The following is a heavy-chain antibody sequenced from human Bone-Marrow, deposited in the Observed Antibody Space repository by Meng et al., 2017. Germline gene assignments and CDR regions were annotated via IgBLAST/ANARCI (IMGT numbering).Heavy chain of an antibody. CDR1: GYHLTGYY. CDR3: AREGCSGGSCYSAEYFQH. Sequence: QSGVEVKKPGAAVKVSGKASGYHLTGYYMQWVRQAPGQGLEWMGWINPNSGGTNYAQKFQGRVTMTRDTSISTAYMELSRLRSDDTAVYYCAREGCSGGSCYSAEYFQHWGQGTLVTVSS. V-gene: IGHV1-2*02. D-gene: IGHD2-15*01. CDR2: INPNSGGT. J-gene: IGHJ1*01.